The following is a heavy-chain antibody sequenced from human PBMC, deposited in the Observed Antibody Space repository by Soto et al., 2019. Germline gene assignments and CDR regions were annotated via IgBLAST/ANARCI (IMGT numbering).Heavy chain of an antibody. V-gene: IGHV3-30-3*01. D-gene: IGHD2-21*02. CDR2: ISYDGSNK. Sequence: PEAPLRLSCAASGFTFSSYAMHWVRQAPGKGLEWVAVISYDGSNKYYADTVKGRFTISRDNSKNTLYLQMNNLRAEDTAVYYCWRDLEYCGGDCYPLYYWGQGTLVTGSS. CDR3: WRDLEYCGGDCYPLYY. J-gene: IGHJ4*02. CDR1: GFTFSSYA.